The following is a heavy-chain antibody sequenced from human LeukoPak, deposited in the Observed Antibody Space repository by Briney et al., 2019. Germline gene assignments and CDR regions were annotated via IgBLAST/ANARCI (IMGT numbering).Heavy chain of an antibody. J-gene: IGHJ5*02. CDR1: GFTFSSYS. CDR3: VRDPVPEDIVVVVAANWFDP. V-gene: IGHV3-48*01. D-gene: IGHD2-15*01. Sequence: GGSLRLSWAASGFTFSSYSMNWVRQAPGKGLEWVSYISSNNSTIYYADSLKGRFTISRDHAKDSLYLQMNSLRAEDTAVYYCVRDPVPEDIVVVVAANWFDPWGQGTLVTVSS. CDR2: ISSNNSTI.